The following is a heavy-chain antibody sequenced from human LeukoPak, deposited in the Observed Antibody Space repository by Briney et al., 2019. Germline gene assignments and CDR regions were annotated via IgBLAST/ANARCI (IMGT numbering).Heavy chain of an antibody. V-gene: IGHV4-31*03. CDR2: IYYSGST. J-gene: IGHJ4*02. Sequence: SQTLSLTCTVSGGSISSGGYYWSWIRQHPGKGLEWIGYIYYSGSTYHNPSLKSRVTISVDTSKNQFSLKLSSVTAADTAVYYCARLGSTYYDILTGSTPHFDYWGQGTLVTVSS. D-gene: IGHD3-9*01. CDR3: ARLGSTYYDILTGSTPHFDY. CDR1: GGSISSGGYY.